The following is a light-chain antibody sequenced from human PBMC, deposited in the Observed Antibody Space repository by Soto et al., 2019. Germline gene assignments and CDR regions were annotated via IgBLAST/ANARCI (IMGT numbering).Light chain of an antibody. CDR1: QSVSSN. CDR3: QQYNNWPPVT. J-gene: IGKJ5*01. CDR2: GAS. Sequence: ETVMTQSPAALSVSPGERATLSCRASQSVSSNVAWYQQAPGQAPRLLIYGASTRAAGIPDRFSGSGSGTEFTRTITGLQSVDFAVVYCQQYNNWPPVTFGQGTRLDIK. V-gene: IGKV3-15*01.